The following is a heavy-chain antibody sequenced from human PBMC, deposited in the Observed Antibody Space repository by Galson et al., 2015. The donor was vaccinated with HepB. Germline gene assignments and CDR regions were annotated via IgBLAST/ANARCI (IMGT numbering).Heavy chain of an antibody. D-gene: IGHD3-16*01. V-gene: IGHV3-53*01. CDR3: AAGNGGIDS. Sequence: SLRLSCAVSGFSIDSLFMTWIRQAPGKGLEFVSIIEIGGIKHYADFVKGRFAISGDSSKNTVYLQMNSLTVEDTALYYCAAGNGGIDSWGQGTLVTVSS. J-gene: IGHJ4*02. CDR1: GFSIDSLF. CDR2: IEIGGIK.